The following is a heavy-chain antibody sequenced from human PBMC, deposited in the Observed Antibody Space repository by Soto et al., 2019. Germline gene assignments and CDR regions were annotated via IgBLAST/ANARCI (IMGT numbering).Heavy chain of an antibody. Sequence: GGSLRLSCAASGFTFEDYAMHWVRQAPGKGLEWVSLISWDGGSTYYADSVKGRFTISRDNSKNSLYLQMNSLRAEDTALYYCAKLTGDHDAFDIWGQGTMVTVSS. V-gene: IGHV3-43D*03. CDR2: ISWDGGST. D-gene: IGHD7-27*01. CDR1: GFTFEDYA. CDR3: AKLTGDHDAFDI. J-gene: IGHJ3*02.